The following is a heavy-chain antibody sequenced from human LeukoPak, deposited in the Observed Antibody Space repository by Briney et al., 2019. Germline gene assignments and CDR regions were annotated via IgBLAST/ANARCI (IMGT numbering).Heavy chain of an antibody. Sequence: GASVKVSCKASGYTFTSYYMHWVRQAPGQGLEWMGIINPSGGSTSYAQKFQGRVTMTRDTSTSTVYMELSSLRPEDTAVYYCARGTTTVTHYYYYGMDVWGQGTTVTVSS. CDR3: ARGTTTVTHYYYYGMDV. J-gene: IGHJ6*02. V-gene: IGHV1-46*01. CDR1: GYTFTSYY. D-gene: IGHD4-17*01. CDR2: INPSGGST.